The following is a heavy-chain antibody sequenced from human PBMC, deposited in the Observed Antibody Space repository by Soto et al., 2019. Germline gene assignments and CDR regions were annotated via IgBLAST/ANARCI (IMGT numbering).Heavy chain of an antibody. D-gene: IGHD2-2*01. J-gene: IGHJ4*02. V-gene: IGHV3-23*01. Sequence: EVQLLESGGGLVQPGGSLRLTCAVYGFTLSSYAMNWVRQAPGKGLEWVSGISGSDDSTRYADSAKGRFTISRDNSKNTLYLQMNSLRVEDTAVYYGAKGKPGVILAVPLDCWGQGSLVTVSS. CDR1: GFTLSSYA. CDR2: ISGSDDST. CDR3: AKGKPGVILAVPLDC.